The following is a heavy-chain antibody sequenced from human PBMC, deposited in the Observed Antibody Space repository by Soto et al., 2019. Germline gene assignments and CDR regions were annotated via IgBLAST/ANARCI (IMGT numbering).Heavy chain of an antibody. Sequence: EVQLVESGGGLVQPGGSLKLSCAASGFTFSGSAMHWVRQASGKGLEWVGRIRSKANSYATAYAASVKGRFIISRDDSKNTAYLQMNSLKTEDTAVYYCTRLCSSTSCYLRGEDYYYYMDVWGKGTTVTVSS. CDR3: TRLCSSTSCYLRGEDYYYYMDV. J-gene: IGHJ6*03. CDR1: GFTFSGSA. V-gene: IGHV3-73*01. D-gene: IGHD2-2*01. CDR2: IRSKANSYAT.